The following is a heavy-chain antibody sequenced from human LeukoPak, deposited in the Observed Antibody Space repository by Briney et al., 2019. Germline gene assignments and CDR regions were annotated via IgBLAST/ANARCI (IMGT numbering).Heavy chain of an antibody. CDR1: GDSVSSNSAA. CDR2: TYYRSKWYN. CDR3: AKEAAYYYDSSGYFDY. Sequence: SQTLSLTCAISGDSVSSNSAAWSWIRQSPSRGLEWLGRTYYRSKWYNDYAVSVKSRITINPDTSKNQFSLQLNSVTPEDTAVYYCAKEAAYYYDSSGYFDYWGQGTLVTVSS. D-gene: IGHD3-22*01. V-gene: IGHV6-1*01. J-gene: IGHJ4*02.